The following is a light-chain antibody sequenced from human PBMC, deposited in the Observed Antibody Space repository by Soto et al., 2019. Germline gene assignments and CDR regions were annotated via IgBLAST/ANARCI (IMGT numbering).Light chain of an antibody. Sequence: QPVLTQSPSASGTPGQRVTISCSGSSSNIGGNTVNWYQQLSGTAPKLLIYMGSHRPPGVPDRFSGSMSGSSASLAISGLQSEDEAAYYCAAWDDSLNGVVFGGGTKVTVL. V-gene: IGLV1-44*01. CDR2: MGS. J-gene: IGLJ2*01. CDR3: AAWDDSLNGVV. CDR1: SSNIGGNT.